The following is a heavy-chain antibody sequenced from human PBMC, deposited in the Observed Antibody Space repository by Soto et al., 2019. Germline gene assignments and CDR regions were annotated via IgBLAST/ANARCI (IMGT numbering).Heavy chain of an antibody. D-gene: IGHD3-22*01. Sequence: AETLSLTCTVSGGAISSYYCIFIRHPPVKGLEWIVYIYYSGCTNYNPSLKSRVTISVDTSKNQFSLKLSSVTAADTAVYYCARSGDSSGYYVVWGQGTLVTVSS. CDR1: GGAISSYY. V-gene: IGHV4-59*01. CDR2: IYYSGCT. J-gene: IGHJ4*02. CDR3: ARSGDSSGYYVV.